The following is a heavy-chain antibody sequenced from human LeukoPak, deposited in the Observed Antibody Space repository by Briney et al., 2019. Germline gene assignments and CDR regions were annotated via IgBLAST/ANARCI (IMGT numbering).Heavy chain of an antibody. V-gene: IGHV3-21*01. CDR3: ARVMYDSSGYHLDY. D-gene: IGHD3-22*01. CDR2: ISSSSNYI. CDR1: GFTFSSYS. Sequence: GGSLRLSCAASGFTFSSYSMNWVRQAPGKGLEWVSSISSSSNYIYYADSVKGRFTISRGNAKNSLYLQMNSLRAADTAVYYCARVMYDSSGYHLDYWGQGTLVTVSS. J-gene: IGHJ4*02.